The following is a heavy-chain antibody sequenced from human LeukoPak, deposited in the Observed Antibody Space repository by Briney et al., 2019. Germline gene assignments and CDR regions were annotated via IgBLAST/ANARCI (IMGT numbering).Heavy chain of an antibody. D-gene: IGHD2-15*01. CDR1: GVTFRSYG. CDR3: ARGSPLDYYYGMDV. J-gene: IGHJ6*02. V-gene: IGHV3-30*03. CDR2: ISYDGSNK. Sequence: PGRSLRLSCAASGVTFRSYGMHWVRQAPGKGLEWVAVISYDGSNKYYADSVKGRFTISRDNSKNTLYLQMNSLRAEDTAVYYCARGSPLDYYYGMDVWAKGPRSPSP.